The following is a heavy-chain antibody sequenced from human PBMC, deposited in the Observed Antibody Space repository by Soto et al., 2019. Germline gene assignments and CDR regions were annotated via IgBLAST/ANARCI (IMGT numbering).Heavy chain of an antibody. V-gene: IGHV4-31*03. D-gene: IGHD3-9*01. CDR2: MYYSGST. J-gene: IGHJ3*02. CDR1: GGSISSGGYY. Sequence: QVQLQESGPGLVKPSQTLSLTCTVSGGSISSGGYYWSWIRQHPGKGLEWIGDMYYSGSTYYNPSLKSRVTRSVDTSKNQCSLKLSSVTAADTAVYYCARRGTGYPYAAFDIWGQGTMVTVSS. CDR3: ARRGTGYPYAAFDI.